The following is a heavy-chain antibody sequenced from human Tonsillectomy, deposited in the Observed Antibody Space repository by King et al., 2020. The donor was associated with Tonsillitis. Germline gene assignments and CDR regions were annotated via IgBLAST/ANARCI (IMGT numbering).Heavy chain of an antibody. CDR3: AKGEGMDTAMVEASWVLFAFDI. V-gene: IGHV3-23*04. D-gene: IGHD5-18*01. CDR1: GFTFSSYA. Sequence: VQLVESGGGLVQPGGSLRLSCAASGFTFSSYAMSWVRQAPGKGLEWVSPISGRGGSTYYADSVKGRFTISRDNSKNTLYLQMNSLRAEDTAVYYCAKGEGMDTAMVEASWVLFAFDIWGQGTMVTVSS. CDR2: ISGRGGST. J-gene: IGHJ3*02.